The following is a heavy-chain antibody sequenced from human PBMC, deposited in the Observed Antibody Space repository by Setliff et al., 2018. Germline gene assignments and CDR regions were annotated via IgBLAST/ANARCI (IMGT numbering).Heavy chain of an antibody. CDR1: GFPFGGYA. J-gene: IGHJ4*02. V-gene: IGHV3-49*04. Sequence: GGSLRLSCTASGFPFGGYAMSWVRQAPGKGLEWLGLIRSKAYGGTTGYAASVKGRFTISRDDSKSIAYLQMNSLKTEDTAVYYCTIEGGRGYSSGWYVFDYGGQGTLVTVSS. CDR2: IRSKAYGGTT. CDR3: TIEGGRGYSSGWYVFDY. D-gene: IGHD6-19*01.